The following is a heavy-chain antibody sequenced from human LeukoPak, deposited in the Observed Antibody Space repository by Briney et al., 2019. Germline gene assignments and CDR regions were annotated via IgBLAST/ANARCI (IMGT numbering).Heavy chain of an antibody. CDR2: INPNSGGT. D-gene: IGHD3-22*01. V-gene: IGHV1-2*02. CDR3: ARPGYYDSSGYYYSPFDY. Sequence: ASVKVSCKASGYTFTGYYMHWVRQAPGQGLGWMGWINPNSGGTNYAQKFQGRVTMTRDTSISTAYMELSRLRSDDTAVYYCARPGYYDSSGYYYSPFDYWGQGTLVTVSS. CDR1: GYTFTGYY. J-gene: IGHJ4*02.